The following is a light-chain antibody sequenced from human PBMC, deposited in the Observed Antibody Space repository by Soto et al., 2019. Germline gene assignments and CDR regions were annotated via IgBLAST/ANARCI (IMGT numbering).Light chain of an antibody. CDR3: WQRGSCTQYT. CDR1: QSVSNY. V-gene: IGKV3-11*01. J-gene: IGKJ4*01. Sequence: ENVLTQSPATLSLSPGERATLSCRASQSVSNYLAWYQQKPGQAPRLLIYDTTNKATGIPARFSGSGSGTEFTLTIIGLVLDDFVVYYCWQRGSCTQYTFVGGTKKELK. CDR2: DTT.